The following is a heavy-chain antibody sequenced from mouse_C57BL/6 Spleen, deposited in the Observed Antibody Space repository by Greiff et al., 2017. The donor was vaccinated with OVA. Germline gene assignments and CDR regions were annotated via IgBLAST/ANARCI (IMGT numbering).Heavy chain of an antibody. CDR1: GFTFSDYY. Sequence: EVKLMESEGGLVQPGSSMKLSCTASGFTFSDYYMAWVRQVPEKGLEWVANINYDGSSTYYLDSLKSRFIISRDNAKNILYLQMSGLKSEDTATYYCARETGTGYFDVWGTGTTVTVSS. D-gene: IGHD4-1*01. J-gene: IGHJ1*03. CDR2: INYDGSST. V-gene: IGHV5-16*01. CDR3: ARETGTGYFDV.